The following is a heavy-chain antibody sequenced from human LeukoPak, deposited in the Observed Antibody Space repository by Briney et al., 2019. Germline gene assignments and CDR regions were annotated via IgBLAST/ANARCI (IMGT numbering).Heavy chain of an antibody. V-gene: IGHV3-23*01. J-gene: IGHJ4*02. CDR3: AKLGGSVNSGYGFDY. CDR2: VSGSAGST. CDR1: GFTFSSYA. D-gene: IGHD5-12*01. Sequence: GGSLRLSCAASGFTFSSYAMSWVRQAPGKGLEWVSAVSGSAGSTYDADSVKGRFTISRDNSKNTLYLQMNSLRAEDTAVYYCAKLGGSVNSGYGFDYWGQGTLVTVSS.